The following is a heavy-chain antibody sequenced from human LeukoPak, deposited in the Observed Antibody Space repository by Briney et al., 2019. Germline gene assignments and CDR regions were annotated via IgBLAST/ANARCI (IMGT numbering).Heavy chain of an antibody. J-gene: IGHJ4*02. CDR1: GFIFSNYA. Sequence: GGSLRLSCAVSGFIFSNYAMNWVRQAPGKGLEWVSAISGSGGSTYYADSVKGRFTISRDNAKNSLYLQMDSLRDEDTAVYYCTRAPYSSGWYTVDFWGRGTLVTVSS. D-gene: IGHD6-19*01. V-gene: IGHV3-23*01. CDR2: ISGSGGST. CDR3: TRAPYSSGWYTVDF.